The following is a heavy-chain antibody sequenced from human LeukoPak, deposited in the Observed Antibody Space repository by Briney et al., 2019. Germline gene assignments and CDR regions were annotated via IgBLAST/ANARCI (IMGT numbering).Heavy chain of an antibody. CDR2: ISYGSDK. J-gene: IGHJ6*03. D-gene: IGHD3-16*01. V-gene: IGHV3-30*04. Sequence: GSLRLSCTASGFTFNYHAMYWVRQAPGKGLQCVAVISYGSDKYYADSVKGRFTISRDNSKNTLYLEMNTLRTEDTALYYCARDPSLGYYYYMDVWGKGTTVTVSS. CDR3: ARDPSLGYYYYMDV. CDR1: GFTFNYHA.